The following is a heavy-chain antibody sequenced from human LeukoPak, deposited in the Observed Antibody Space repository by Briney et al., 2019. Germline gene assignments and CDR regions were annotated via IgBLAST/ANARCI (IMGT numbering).Heavy chain of an antibody. CDR1: GYTFTSYD. V-gene: IGHV1-8*01. CDR3: ARPGIAAALDYFDY. J-gene: IGHJ4*02. Sequence: ASVKVSCKASGYTFTSYDINWVRQATGQGLEWMGWMNPNSGNTGYAQKFQGRVTMTRNTSISTAYMELSSLRSEDTAVYYCARPGIAAALDYFDYWGQGTLVTVSS. D-gene: IGHD6-13*01. CDR2: MNPNSGNT.